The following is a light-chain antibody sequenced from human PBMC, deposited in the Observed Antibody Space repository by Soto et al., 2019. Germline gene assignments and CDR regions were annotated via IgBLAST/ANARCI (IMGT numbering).Light chain of an antibody. J-gene: IGKJ3*01. CDR3: QQYGNLPFT. CDR1: QDTNNY. V-gene: IGKV1-33*01. CDR2: DVS. Sequence: DLQMTQSPSSLSASVGARVTITCQASQDTNNYLNWYQQKPGKAPKLLIYDVSKLETGVPSRFSGSGSGTDFTFTISSLQPEDIATYYCQQYGNLPFTFGPGTKVNI.